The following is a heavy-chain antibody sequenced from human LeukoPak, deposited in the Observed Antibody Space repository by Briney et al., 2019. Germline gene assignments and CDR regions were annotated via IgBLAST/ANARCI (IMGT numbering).Heavy chain of an antibody. CDR3: AKSAWPYYFGH. Sequence: GGSLRLSCAASGFTFSDYWMHWVRQAPGKGLVWVSRITSDGSDTIYADSVKGRFTISRDNAKNTLYLQMNGLSAEDTAVYYCAKSAWPYYFGHWGQGTLVTASS. CDR1: GFTFSDYW. CDR2: ITSDGSDT. J-gene: IGHJ4*02. V-gene: IGHV3-74*01.